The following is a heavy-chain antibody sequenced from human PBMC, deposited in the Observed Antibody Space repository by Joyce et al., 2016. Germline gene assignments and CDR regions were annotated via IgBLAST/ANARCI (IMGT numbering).Heavy chain of an antibody. D-gene: IGHD5-12*01. V-gene: IGHV3-30*04. CDR1: GFTLSSHA. CDR2: LSYDESKE. Sequence: QVQLVESGGGVVQPGRSLRLSCAASGFTLSSHAMHWVRQAPGKGLEWVAVLSYDESKENYADYVKGRFTISRDNSKNTLYLQMNSLRAEDTAVYYWVRGRMEWLRSYWYLDLWGRGTLVTVSS. J-gene: IGHJ2*01. CDR3: VRGRMEWLRSYWYLDL.